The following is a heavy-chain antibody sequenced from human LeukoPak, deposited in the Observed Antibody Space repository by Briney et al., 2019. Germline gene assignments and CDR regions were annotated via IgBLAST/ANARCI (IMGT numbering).Heavy chain of an antibody. V-gene: IGHV3-30*02. CDR1: RFTFSSYG. CDR3: AKDRRRDDFWSGYFDY. Sequence: PGGSLRLSCAASRFTFSSYGIHWVRQAPGKGLEWVAFIRYDGSNKYYADSVKGRFTISRDNSKNTLFLQMNSLRAEDTAVYYCAKDRRRDDFWSGYFDYWGQGTLVTVSS. CDR2: IRYDGSNK. D-gene: IGHD3-3*01. J-gene: IGHJ4*02.